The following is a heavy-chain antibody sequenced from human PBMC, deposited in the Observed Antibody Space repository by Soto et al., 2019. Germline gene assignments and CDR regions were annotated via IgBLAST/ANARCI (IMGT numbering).Heavy chain of an antibody. CDR3: ARDQYCSSTSCLPDY. J-gene: IGHJ4*02. V-gene: IGHV3-21*01. D-gene: IGHD2-2*01. CDR2: ISSSSSYI. CDR1: GFTFSSYS. Sequence: GSLRLSCAASGFTFSSYSMNWVRQAPGKGLEWVSSISSSSSYIYYADSVKGRFTISRDNAKNSLYLQMNSLRAEDTAVYYCARDQYCSSTSCLPDYWGQGTLVTVSS.